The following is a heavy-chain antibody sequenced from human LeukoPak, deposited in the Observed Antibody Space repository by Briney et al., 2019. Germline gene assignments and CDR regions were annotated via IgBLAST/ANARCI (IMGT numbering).Heavy chain of an antibody. V-gene: IGHV3-74*01. J-gene: IGHJ4*02. CDR3: VRDFRSADY. CDR1: GFTFTSYS. CDR2: ICPDGTGI. Sequence: PGGSLRLSCAASGFTFTSYSMNWVRQAPGKGPMWVSRICPDGTGISYADSVKARFTTSRDNAKNTVYLQMNGLREEDTAVYYCVRDFRSADYWGQGTLVTVSS.